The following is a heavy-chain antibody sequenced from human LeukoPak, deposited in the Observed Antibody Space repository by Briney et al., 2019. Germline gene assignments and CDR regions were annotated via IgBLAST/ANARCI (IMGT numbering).Heavy chain of an antibody. CDR1: GCSISSYD. CDR2: IYYSGST. D-gene: IGHD3-22*01. Sequence: SETLTLTCTVSGCSISSYDCSWIRQPPGKGLEWIGYIYYSGSTNYNPSLKRRVTISVDTSKNQFALKLSSVTAADTAVYYCARLSARSGYPVDYWGQGTLVTVSS. J-gene: IGHJ4*02. CDR3: ARLSARSGYPVDY. V-gene: IGHV4-59*08.